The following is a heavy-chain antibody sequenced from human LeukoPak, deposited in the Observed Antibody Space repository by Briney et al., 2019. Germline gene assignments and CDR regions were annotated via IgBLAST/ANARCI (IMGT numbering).Heavy chain of an antibody. CDR1: GFTFSEYY. V-gene: IGHV3-11*01. J-gene: IGHJ4*02. Sequence: GGSLRLSCAASGFTFSEYYMSWIRQAPRKGLEWVSDISSTADIVSYADFVLGRFTISRDNGDDSLSLQLNNLRAEDTAVYYCARETVAGTFDYWSQGTLVTVSS. CDR3: ARETVAGTFDY. D-gene: IGHD6-19*01. CDR2: ISSTADIV.